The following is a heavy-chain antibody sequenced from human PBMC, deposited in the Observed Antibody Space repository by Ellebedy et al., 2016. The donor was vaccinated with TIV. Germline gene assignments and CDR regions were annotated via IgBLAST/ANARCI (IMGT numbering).Heavy chain of an antibody. J-gene: IGHJ4*02. Sequence: GESLKISCAASGFTVTRNYMSWVRQAPGGGLEWVSVIYTDGTTYYGDSVKGRFTISRDNSKNTLFLQMNSLRDEDTAVYYCTKDSGWEHEYWGQGTLVTVSS. CDR3: TKDSGWEHEY. CDR1: GFTVTRNY. V-gene: IGHV3-53*01. CDR2: IYTDGTT. D-gene: IGHD4-23*01.